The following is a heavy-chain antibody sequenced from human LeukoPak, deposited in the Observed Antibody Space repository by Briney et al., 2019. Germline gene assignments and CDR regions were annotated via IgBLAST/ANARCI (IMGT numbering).Heavy chain of an antibody. V-gene: IGHV1-18*01. CDR2: ISGYNGNT. CDR3: ARDRGAGTTVTTFFDY. J-gene: IGHJ4*02. Sequence: GASVKVSCKASGYTFTTYGISWVRQAPGQGLEWMGWISGYNGNTNYAQKLQGRVTMTTDTSTSTAYMELRSLRSDDTAVYYCARDRGAGTTVTTFFDYWGQGTLVTVSS. CDR1: GYTFTTYG. D-gene: IGHD4-17*01.